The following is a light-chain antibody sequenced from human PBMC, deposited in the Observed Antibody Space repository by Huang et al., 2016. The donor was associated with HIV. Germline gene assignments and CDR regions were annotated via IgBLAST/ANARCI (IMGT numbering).Light chain of an antibody. V-gene: IGKV3-15*01. CDR1: QSVSTN. Sequence: ETEMTQFPATLSVSPGESATLSCRASQSVSTNLAWYQQKPGQAPRLLIYAASTGAPGVPGRFGGSGSGTGFTLTISSLQSEDFAIYYCLQYNSWPKTFGQGTRVDFK. CDR2: AAS. J-gene: IGKJ1*01. CDR3: LQYNSWPKT.